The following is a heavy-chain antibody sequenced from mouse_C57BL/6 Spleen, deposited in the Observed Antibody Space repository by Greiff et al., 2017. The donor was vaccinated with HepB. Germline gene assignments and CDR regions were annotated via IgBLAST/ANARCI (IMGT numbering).Heavy chain of an antibody. D-gene: IGHD2-1*01. Sequence: EVQLQESGPELVKPGASVKISCKASGYSFTGYYMNWVKQSPEKSLEWIGEINPSTGGTTYNQKFKAKATLTVDKSSSTAYMQLKSLTSEDSAVYYCANTYGNYAWFAYWGQGTLVTVSA. J-gene: IGHJ3*01. CDR3: ANTYGNYAWFAY. CDR1: GYSFTGYY. V-gene: IGHV1-42*01. CDR2: INPSTGGT.